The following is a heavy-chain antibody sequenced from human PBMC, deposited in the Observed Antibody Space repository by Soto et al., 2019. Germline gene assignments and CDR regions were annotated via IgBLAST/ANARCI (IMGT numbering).Heavy chain of an antibody. J-gene: IGHJ1*01. Sequence: SLKVSCKASGYTFTGYYMHWVPPAPGQGLEWMVGHYPNSPGTNYAQKFQGRVTMTRDTSISTAYMELSRLRSDDRAVYYCARDRASLWFGEPTCATLFCGQGPFVTV. V-gene: IGHV1-2*02. CDR2: HYPNSPGT. D-gene: IGHD3-10*01. CDR3: ARDRASLWFGEPTCATLF. CDR1: GYTFTGYY.